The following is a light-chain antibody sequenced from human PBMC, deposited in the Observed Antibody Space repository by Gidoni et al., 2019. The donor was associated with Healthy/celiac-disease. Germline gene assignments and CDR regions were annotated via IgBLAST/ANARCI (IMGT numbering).Light chain of an antibody. CDR2: GAS. V-gene: IGKV3-20*01. J-gene: IGKJ3*01. Sequence: EIVLTQSPSTLSLSPGERATLPCRASQSVSSSYLAWYQQKPGQAPRLLIYGASSRATGIPDRFSGSGSGTDFTLTISRLEPEDFAVYYCQQYGSSRGFTFGPGTKVDIK. CDR1: QSVSSSY. CDR3: QQYGSSRGFT.